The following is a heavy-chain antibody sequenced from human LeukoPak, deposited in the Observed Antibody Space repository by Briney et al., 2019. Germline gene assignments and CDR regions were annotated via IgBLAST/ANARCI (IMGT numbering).Heavy chain of an antibody. CDR1: GGSFSGYY. D-gene: IGHD2-2*01. CDR3: AREGDCSSTSCYGFSDY. CDR2: INHSGST. V-gene: IGHV4-34*01. J-gene: IGHJ4*02. Sequence: SETLSLTCAVYGGSFSGYYWSWIRQPPGKGLEWIGEINHSGSTNYNPSLKSRVTISVDTSKNQFSLKLSSVTAADTAVYYCAREGDCSSTSCYGFSDYWGQGTLVTVSS.